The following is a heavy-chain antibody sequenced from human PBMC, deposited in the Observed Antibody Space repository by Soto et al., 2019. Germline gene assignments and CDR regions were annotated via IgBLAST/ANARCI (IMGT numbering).Heavy chain of an antibody. Sequence: QVQLVESGGGVVQPGRSLRLSCAASGFTFSSYGMHWVRQAPGKGLEWVAVIWYDGSNKYYADSVKGRFTISRDNSKNTLYLQMNSLRAEDTAVYYCVGSSGYYYYGMDVWGKGTTVTVSS. CDR1: GFTFSSYG. V-gene: IGHV3-33*01. CDR3: VGSSGYYYYGMDV. D-gene: IGHD6-6*01. J-gene: IGHJ6*04. CDR2: IWYDGSNK.